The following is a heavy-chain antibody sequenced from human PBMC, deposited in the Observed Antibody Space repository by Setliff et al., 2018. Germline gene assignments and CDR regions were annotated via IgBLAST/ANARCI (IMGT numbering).Heavy chain of an antibody. Sequence: SETLSLTCGVFGESFSGFHWSWIRQPPGKGLEWIGEINHSGNTNYNPSLKSRVTISLDTSENEFSLKLSPVTAADTAVYYCAREGRFCIGSGCYSGNYYYYMDVWGKGTTVTVSS. J-gene: IGHJ6*03. CDR2: INHSGNT. D-gene: IGHD2-15*01. CDR3: AREGRFCIGSGCYSGNYYYYMDV. V-gene: IGHV4-34*01. CDR1: GESFSGFH.